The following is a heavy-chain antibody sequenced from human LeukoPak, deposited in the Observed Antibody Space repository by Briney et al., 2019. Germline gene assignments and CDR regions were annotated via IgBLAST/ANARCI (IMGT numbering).Heavy chain of an antibody. CDR3: ARGGPPGYYYDYYMDV. V-gene: IGHV4-59*01. J-gene: IGHJ6*03. Sequence: PSETLSLTCTVPGGSISSYYWSWIRQTPGKGLEWIGYIYYSGSTNFNPSLKSRVTISVDTSKNQFSLKMSSVTAADTAVYFCARGGPPGYYYDYYMDVWGKGTTVTISS. CDR1: GGSISSYY. CDR2: IYYSGST.